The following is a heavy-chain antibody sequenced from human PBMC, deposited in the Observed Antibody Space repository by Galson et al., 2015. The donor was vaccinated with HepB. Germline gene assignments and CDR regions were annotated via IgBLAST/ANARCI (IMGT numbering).Heavy chain of an antibody. CDR3: ARHPSMEY. CDR2: IHYRGST. Sequence: SETLSLTCTVSGDSISSSSDYWGWIRQPPGKGLEWIGSIHYRGSTYYNPSLKSRITISVETSKNQFSLRMSSVTAADTAVYYCARHPSMEYWGQGTLVTVSS. D-gene: IGHD2/OR15-2a*01. CDR1: GDSISSSSDY. V-gene: IGHV4-39*01. J-gene: IGHJ4*02.